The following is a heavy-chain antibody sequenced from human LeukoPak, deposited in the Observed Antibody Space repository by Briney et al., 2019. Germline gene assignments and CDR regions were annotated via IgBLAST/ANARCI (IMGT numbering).Heavy chain of an antibody. V-gene: IGHV3-23*01. CDR2: ISGSGGST. CDR1: GFTFSSYA. CDR3: AKDFNVLLWFGEPRLYGMDV. Sequence: GGSLRLSCAASGFTFSSYAMSWVRQAPGKGLEWVSAISGSGGSTYCADSVKGRFTISRDNSKNTLYLQMNSLRAEDTAVYYCAKDFNVLLWFGEPRLYGMDVWGKGTTVTVSS. D-gene: IGHD3-10*01. J-gene: IGHJ6*04.